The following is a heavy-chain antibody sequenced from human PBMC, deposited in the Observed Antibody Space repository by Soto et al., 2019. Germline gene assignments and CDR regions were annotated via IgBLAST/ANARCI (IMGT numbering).Heavy chain of an antibody. J-gene: IGHJ5*02. D-gene: IGHD3-16*02. V-gene: IGHV4-34*01. CDR3: ARGGYDYIWLSYRYTSPGNWVDP. CDR1: GGSFSGYY. CDR2: INHSGST. Sequence: QVQLQQWGAGLLKPSETLSLTCAVDGGSFSGYYWSWIRQPPGKGLEWIGEINHSGSTNYNPSLKSRVTIPLAKSKNQFSLKLSSVTAADTAVYYCARGGYDYIWLSYRYTSPGNWVDPWGQGTLVTVSS.